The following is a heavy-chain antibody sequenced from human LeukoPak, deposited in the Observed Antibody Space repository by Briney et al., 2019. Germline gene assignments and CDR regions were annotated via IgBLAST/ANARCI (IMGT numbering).Heavy chain of an antibody. CDR2: ICYSGGT. J-gene: IGHJ4*02. D-gene: IGHD5-18*01. CDR3: ARVAQLRFPFDD. V-gene: IGHV4-59*01. CDR1: RGSLSRYH. Sequence: SETLSLTSTVSRGSLSRYHWRWIRQPPGKGLEWIGYICYSGGTNYNPSLKSRVTISVDTSKNQFSLKLSYVTAAHPVVYYCARVAQLRFPFDDCGQGTLVTVSS.